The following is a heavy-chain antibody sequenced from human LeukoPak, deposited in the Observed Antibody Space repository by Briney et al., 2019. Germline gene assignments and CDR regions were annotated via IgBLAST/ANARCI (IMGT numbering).Heavy chain of an antibody. D-gene: IGHD2-15*01. V-gene: IGHV4-34*01. J-gene: IGHJ4*02. Sequence: PSETLSLTCAVYGGSFSGYYWRGIRQPPGEGREWIGEINHSGSTNYNPSLKSRVAISVDTSKNQFSLKLSSVTAADTAVYYCARGRCSGGSCYTKRNFDYWGQGTLVTVSS. CDR2: INHSGST. CDR3: ARGRCSGGSCYTKRNFDY. CDR1: GGSFSGYY.